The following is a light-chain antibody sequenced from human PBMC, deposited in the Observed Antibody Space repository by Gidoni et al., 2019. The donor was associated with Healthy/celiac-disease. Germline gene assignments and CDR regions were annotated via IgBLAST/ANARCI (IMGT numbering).Light chain of an antibody. V-gene: IGKV3-11*01. Sequence: EIVLTQSPATLSLSPGEIATLSCRASQSVSSYLAWYQQKPGQAPRLLIYDASNRATGIPARFSGSGSGTDFTLTISSLEPEDFAVYYCQQRSNWPPIFXGGTKVEIK. CDR2: DAS. J-gene: IGKJ4*01. CDR1: QSVSSY. CDR3: QQRSNWPPI.